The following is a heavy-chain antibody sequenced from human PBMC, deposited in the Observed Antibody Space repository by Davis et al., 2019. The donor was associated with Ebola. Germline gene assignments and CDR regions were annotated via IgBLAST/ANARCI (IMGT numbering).Heavy chain of an antibody. V-gene: IGHV4-31*03. CDR2: IYYSGST. CDR1: GGSISSGGYY. J-gene: IGHJ6*02. CDR3: ARDRLLRFGELFWAASGMDV. D-gene: IGHD3-10*01. Sequence: SETLSLTCTVSGGSISSGGYYWSWIRQHPGKGLEWIGYIYYSGSTYYNPSLKSRVTISVDTSKNQFSLKLSSVTAADTAVYYCARDRLLRFGELFWAASGMDVWGQGTTVTVSS.